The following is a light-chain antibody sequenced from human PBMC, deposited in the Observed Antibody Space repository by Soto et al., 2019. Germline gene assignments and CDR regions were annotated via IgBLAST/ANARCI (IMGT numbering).Light chain of an antibody. J-gene: IGKJ3*01. CDR1: QSVRSY. V-gene: IGKV3-11*01. CDR2: DTS. Sequence: EIVLTQSPATLSLSPGERATLSCRASQSVRSYLAWYQQKPGQPPRLLIYDTSNRATGIPARFSGSGYGTDFTLTISSLDPEDFAFYYCQQRSNGILVTCGPGTRVDIK. CDR3: QQRSNGILVT.